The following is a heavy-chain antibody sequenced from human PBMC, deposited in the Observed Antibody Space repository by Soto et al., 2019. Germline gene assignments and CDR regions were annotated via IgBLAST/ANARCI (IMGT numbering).Heavy chain of an antibody. V-gene: IGHV4-30-4*01. CDR2: IHYSGTT. J-gene: IGHJ3*02. CDR1: GYSSSDYY. Sequence: SETLSLTCSASGYSSSDYYWSWIRQTPGKGLEWIGYIHYSGTTYYNPSLKGRVTISEDMSRNQFSLSLSSVTAADPAVYFCARHYGGSAFDIWGQGTSVTVSS. D-gene: IGHD3-16*01. CDR3: ARHYGGSAFDI.